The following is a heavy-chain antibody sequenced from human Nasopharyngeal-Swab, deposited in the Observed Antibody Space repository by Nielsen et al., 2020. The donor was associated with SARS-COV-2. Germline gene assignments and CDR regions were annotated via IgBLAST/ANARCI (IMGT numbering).Heavy chain of an antibody. V-gene: IGHV3-73*01. J-gene: IGHJ4*02. CDR2: IGDKDHNYAT. CDR3: TTDYYFDY. CDR1: GFIFSCSA. Sequence: GGSLRLSCAASGFIFSCSAMHWVRQASGKGLEWVGRIGDKDHNYATTYGAAVKGRFTISRDDSKNTAFLQMDSLKTEDTALYYCTTDYYFDYWGQGTLVTVSS.